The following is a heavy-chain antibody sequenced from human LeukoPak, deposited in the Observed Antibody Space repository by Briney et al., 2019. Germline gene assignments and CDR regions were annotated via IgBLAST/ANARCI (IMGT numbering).Heavy chain of an antibody. J-gene: IGHJ4*02. Sequence: KPGGSLRLSCAASGFTFSSYSMNWVRQAPGKGLEWIGSIYYSGSTYYNPSLKSRVTISVDTSKNQFSLKLSSVTAADTAVYYCASEARYYFDYWGQGTLVTVSS. CDR1: GFTFSSYSMN. CDR2: IYYSGST. CDR3: ASEARYYFDY. V-gene: IGHV4-59*05.